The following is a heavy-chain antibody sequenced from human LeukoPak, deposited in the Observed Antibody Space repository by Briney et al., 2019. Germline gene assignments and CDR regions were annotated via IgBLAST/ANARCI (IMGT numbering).Heavy chain of an antibody. CDR1: GFTCDDYG. Sequence: GGSLRLSCAASGFTCDDYGMSWVRQAPGKGLEWVSGINWNGGSTGYADSVKGRFTISRDNAKNSLYLQMNGLRAEDTAFYYCARAGGGYSYGDFDYWGQGTLVTVSS. J-gene: IGHJ4*02. V-gene: IGHV3-20*04. CDR3: ARAGGGYSYGDFDY. CDR2: INWNGGST. D-gene: IGHD5-18*01.